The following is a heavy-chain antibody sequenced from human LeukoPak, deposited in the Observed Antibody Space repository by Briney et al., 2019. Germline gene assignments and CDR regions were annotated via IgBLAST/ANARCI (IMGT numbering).Heavy chain of an antibody. J-gene: IGHJ4*02. Sequence: SETLSLTCTVSGGSISSYYWSWIRQPPGKGLEWIGYIYYSGSTNYNPSLKSRVTISSDTSRNQFSLKLSSVTAADTAIYYCTRDLGNWDIDYWGQGTLVTVSS. CDR2: IYYSGST. D-gene: IGHD7-27*01. V-gene: IGHV4-59*12. CDR3: TRDLGNWDIDY. CDR1: GGSISSYY.